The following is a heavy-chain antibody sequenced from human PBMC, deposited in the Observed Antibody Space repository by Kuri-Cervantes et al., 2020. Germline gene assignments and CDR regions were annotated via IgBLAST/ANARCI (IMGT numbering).Heavy chain of an antibody. CDR1: GGTFSSYA. D-gene: IGHD6-13*01. CDR2: INPNSGVT. V-gene: IGHV1-2*04. CDR3: ARDFEIAAAGPLLY. Sequence: ASVKVSCKASGGTFSSYAISWVRQAPGQGLDWMGWINPNSGVTSYAQKFHGWVSMTRDTSINTAYMEVSGPKSDDTAVYYCARDFEIAAAGPLLYWGQGTLVTVSS. J-gene: IGHJ4*02.